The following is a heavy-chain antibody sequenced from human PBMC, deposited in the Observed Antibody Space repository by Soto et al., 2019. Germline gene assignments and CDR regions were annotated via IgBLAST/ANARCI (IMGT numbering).Heavy chain of an antibody. CDR1: GFTVSSFG. V-gene: IGHV3-30*03. CDR2: ISKDGGNK. J-gene: IGHJ5*02. D-gene: IGHD6-13*01. Sequence: QVQLVESGGGVVQPGRSLRLSCAASGFTVSSFGMHWVRQAPGKGLEWVAHISKDGGNKYYGDSVKGRFTISRDNSENTLYLEVNSLRPEDTAVYYCTRDQQQHLVRGWFYPWGQGTLVIVSS. CDR3: TRDQQQHLVRGWFYP.